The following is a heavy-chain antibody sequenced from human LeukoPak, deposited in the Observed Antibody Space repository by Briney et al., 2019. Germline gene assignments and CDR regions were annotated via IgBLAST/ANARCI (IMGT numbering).Heavy chain of an antibody. J-gene: IGHJ6*03. CDR1: GYTFTSYD. CDR3: ARVPGIAVAGGYYYYMDV. D-gene: IGHD6-19*01. V-gene: IGHV1-8*03. CDR2: MNPNSGNT. Sequence: GASVKVSCKASGYTFTSYDINWVRQATGQGLEWMGWMNPNSGNTGYAQKFQGRVTITRNTSLSTAYMELSSLRSEDTAVYYCARVPGIAVAGGYYYYMDVWGKGATVTVSS.